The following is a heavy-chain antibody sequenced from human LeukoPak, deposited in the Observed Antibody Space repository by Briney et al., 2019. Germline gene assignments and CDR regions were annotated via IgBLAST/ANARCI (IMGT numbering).Heavy chain of an antibody. CDR1: GFTLRSYE. Sequence: GSLRLSCAASGFTLRSYEMNWVRQAPGRGLEWVSYISSSGTTVYYADSVKGRFTISRDNAKNSLYLQMNSLRAEDTAVYYCARSIIHWFDPWGQGTLVTVSS. CDR3: ARSIIHWFDP. V-gene: IGHV3-48*03. CDR2: ISSSGTTV. J-gene: IGHJ5*02.